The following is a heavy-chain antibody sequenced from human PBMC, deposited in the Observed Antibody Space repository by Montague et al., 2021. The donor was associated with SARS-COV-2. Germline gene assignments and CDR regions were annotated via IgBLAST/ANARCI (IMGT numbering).Heavy chain of an antibody. J-gene: IGHJ3*02. CDR3: ARYSYSGTYFGLNDAFDI. D-gene: IGHD1-26*01. V-gene: IGHV6-1*01. Sequence: CAISGDSVSSNNAAWNWIRQSPSRGLEWLGRTCYRSEWYFDYVISLRGRITINPDTSKNQFSLQLDSVTLDDTAAYYCARYSYSGTYFGLNDAFDIWGQGTLVTVSS. CDR2: TCYRSEWYF. CDR1: GDSVSSNNAA.